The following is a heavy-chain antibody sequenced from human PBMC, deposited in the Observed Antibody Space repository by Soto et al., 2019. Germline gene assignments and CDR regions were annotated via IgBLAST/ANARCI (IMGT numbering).Heavy chain of an antibody. V-gene: IGHV3-23*01. D-gene: IGHD2-2*01. Sequence: PGGSLRLSCAASGFTFSSYAMGWVRQAPGKGLEWVSAIGGSGDITYYADSVKGRFTISRDNSKNTLFLRMNSLRAEDTAVYYCAKDTWRGYCSSTTCTSPVDYWGQGTLVTVSS. CDR1: GFTFSSYA. J-gene: IGHJ4*02. CDR2: IGGSGDIT. CDR3: AKDTWRGYCSSTTCTSPVDY.